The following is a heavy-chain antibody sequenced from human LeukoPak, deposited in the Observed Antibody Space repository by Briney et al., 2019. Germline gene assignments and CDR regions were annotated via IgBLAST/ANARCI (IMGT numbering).Heavy chain of an antibody. CDR2: ISGSGGST. V-gene: IGHV3-23*01. D-gene: IGHD2-21*01. CDR3: ARGGHSDFDF. J-gene: IGHJ4*02. CDR1: GFTFSSYG. Sequence: RTGGSLRLSCAASGFTFSSYGMSWVRQAPGKGLEWVSAISGSGGSTYYADSVKGRFTISRDNSKNTLYLQMNSLRAEDTAVYYCARGGHSDFDFWGQGTLVTVSS.